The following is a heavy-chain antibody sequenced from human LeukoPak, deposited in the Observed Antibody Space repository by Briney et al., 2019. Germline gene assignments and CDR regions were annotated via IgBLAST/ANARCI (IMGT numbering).Heavy chain of an antibody. CDR1: GFTVSSNY. V-gene: IGHV4-39*01. Sequence: PGGSLRLSCAASGFTVSSNYMSWVRQAPGKGLEWLGSIYYSGSTYYNPSLKSRVTISVDTSKNEFSLKLSSVTAADTAVYYCARLAVTTGVLAFDIWGQGTMVTVSS. D-gene: IGHD4-11*01. J-gene: IGHJ3*02. CDR2: IYYSGST. CDR3: ARLAVTTGVLAFDI.